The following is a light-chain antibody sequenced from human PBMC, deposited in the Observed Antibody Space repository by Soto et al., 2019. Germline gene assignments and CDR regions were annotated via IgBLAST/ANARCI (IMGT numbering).Light chain of an antibody. CDR1: QSVSSSY. V-gene: IGKV3-20*01. CDR2: GAS. J-gene: IGKJ2*01. CDR3: QQYGSSPRT. Sequence: EIVLTQSPGTLSLSPGERATLSCRASQSVSSSYLAWYQQKPGQAPRLLIYGASSRATGIPDRFSGSGSGTDFTFPISRLEPEDFAVYYCQQYGSSPRTFGQGTKLEIK.